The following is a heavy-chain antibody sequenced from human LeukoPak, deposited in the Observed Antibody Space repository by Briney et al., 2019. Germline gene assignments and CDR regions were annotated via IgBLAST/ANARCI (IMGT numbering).Heavy chain of an antibody. CDR2: IYYSGST. CDR1: GGSISSYY. J-gene: IGHJ6*02. CDR3: ARRAPVPAAYYYYGMDV. Sequence: PSETLSLTCAVSGGSISSYYWSWIRQPPGKGLEWIGYIYYSGSTNYNPSLKSRVTISVDTSKNQFSLKLSSVTAADTAVYYCARRAPVPAAYYYYGMDVWGQGTTVTVSS. D-gene: IGHD2-2*01. V-gene: IGHV4-59*08.